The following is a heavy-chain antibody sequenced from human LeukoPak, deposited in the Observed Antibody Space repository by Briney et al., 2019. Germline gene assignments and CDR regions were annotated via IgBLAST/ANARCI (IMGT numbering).Heavy chain of an antibody. V-gene: IGHV1-46*01. J-gene: IGHJ4*02. Sequence: GASLKVSCKASGYTFTSYYMHWVRQTPGQGLEWMGIINPSGGSTSYAQKFQGRVTMTRDTSTSTVYMELSSLRSEDTAVYYCARDPATQGGFDYWGQGTLVTVSS. CDR1: GYTFTSYY. D-gene: IGHD6-25*01. CDR3: ARDPATQGGFDY. CDR2: INPSGGST.